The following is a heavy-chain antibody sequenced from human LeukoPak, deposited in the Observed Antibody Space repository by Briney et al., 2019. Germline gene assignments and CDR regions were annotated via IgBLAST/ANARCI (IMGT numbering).Heavy chain of an antibody. CDR1: GYSFTSYG. V-gene: IGHV1-8*01. D-gene: IGHD2-21*02. J-gene: IGHJ2*01. CDR3: ARGLGYCGGDCFSSWYLDV. Sequence: GASVKVSCKASGYSFTSYGISWVRQAPGQGLEWMGWMNPQSGDGHSAPKFQGRVAMTRDSSTNTAYMELRSLRSDDTAVYYCARGLGYCGGDCFSSWYLDVWGRGTLVTVSS. CDR2: MNPQSGDG.